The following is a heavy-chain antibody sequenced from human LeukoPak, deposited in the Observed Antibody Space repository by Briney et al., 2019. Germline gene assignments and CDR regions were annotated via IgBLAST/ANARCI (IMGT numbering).Heavy chain of an antibody. Sequence: GASVKVSCKASGYTFTSYDINWVRQVTGQGLEWMGWMNPNSGNTGYVQKFQGRVTMTRNTSIGTAYMELSSLRSEDTAVYYCARVQMPPGIAAAGWGQGTLVTVSS. CDR3: ARVQMPPGIAAAG. CDR2: MNPNSGNT. V-gene: IGHV1-8*01. D-gene: IGHD6-13*01. CDR1: GYTFTSYD. J-gene: IGHJ4*02.